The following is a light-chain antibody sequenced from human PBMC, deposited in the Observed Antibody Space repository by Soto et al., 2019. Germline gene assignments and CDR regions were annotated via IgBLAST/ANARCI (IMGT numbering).Light chain of an antibody. Sequence: IVWTQSPATLSLSPGERTTIPCRASQSVSSSYLAWYQQKPGQAPRLLIYGASNRATGIPDRFSGSGSGTDFTLTISSLQSEDFAVYYCQQYNNWPLTFGGGTRLEIK. CDR3: QQYNNWPLT. V-gene: IGKV3D-20*02. CDR2: GAS. J-gene: IGKJ5*01. CDR1: QSVSSSY.